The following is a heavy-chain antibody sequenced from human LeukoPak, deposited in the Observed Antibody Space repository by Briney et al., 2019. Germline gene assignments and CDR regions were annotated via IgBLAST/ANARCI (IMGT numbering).Heavy chain of an antibody. Sequence: GGSLRLSCAASGFTFSSYGMHWVRQAPGKGLEWMAFIRYDGSNKYYADSVKGRFTISRDNSKNTPYLQMNSLRAEDTAVYYCAKETPYSGSYFDYWGQGTLVTVSS. D-gene: IGHD1-26*01. CDR3: AKETPYSGSYFDY. J-gene: IGHJ4*02. CDR1: GFTFSSYG. CDR2: IRYDGSNK. V-gene: IGHV3-30*02.